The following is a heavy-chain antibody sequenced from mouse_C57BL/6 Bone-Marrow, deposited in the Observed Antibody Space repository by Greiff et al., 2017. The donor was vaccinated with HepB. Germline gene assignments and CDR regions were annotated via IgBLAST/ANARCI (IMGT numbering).Heavy chain of an antibody. D-gene: IGHD1-1*01. Sequence: VQLQQSGAELVRPGASVTLSCKASGYTFTDYEMHWVKQTPVHGLEWIGAIDPETGGTAYNQKFKGKAILTADKSSSTAYMELRSLTSEDSAVYCCTNYCYGSTPWFAYWGQGTLVTVSA. J-gene: IGHJ3*01. CDR2: IDPETGGT. CDR1: GYTFTDYE. V-gene: IGHV1-15*01. CDR3: TNYCYGSTPWFAY.